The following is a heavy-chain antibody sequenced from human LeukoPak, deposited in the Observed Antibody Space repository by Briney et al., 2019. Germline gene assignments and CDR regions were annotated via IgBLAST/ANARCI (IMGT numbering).Heavy chain of an antibody. CDR3: ARGLTGVRGAYIRH. CDR1: SDSISSDSISSYY. D-gene: IGHD3-10*02. Sequence: SETLSLTCTVSSDSISSDSISSYYWSWIRQPPGKGLEWIGYIYYSGSTYYNPSLKSRVIISVDTSKNQFSLKLSSVTAADTAVYYCARGLTGVRGAYIRHWGQGTLVTVSS. CDR2: IYYSGST. V-gene: IGHV4-30-4*01. J-gene: IGHJ4*02.